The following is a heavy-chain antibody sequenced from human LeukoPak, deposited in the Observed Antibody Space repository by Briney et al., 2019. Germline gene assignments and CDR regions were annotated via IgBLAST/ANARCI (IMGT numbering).Heavy chain of an antibody. CDR1: GYTFTSCD. D-gene: IGHD3-3*01. V-gene: IGHV1-8*01. CDR2: MNPNSGNT. J-gene: IGHJ4*02. CDR3: ARSVLEWLSFDY. Sequence: GASVKVSCKASGYTFTSCDINWVRQATGQGLEWMGWMNPNSGNTGYAQKFQGRVTMTRNTSISTAYMELSSLRSEDTAVYYCARSVLEWLSFDYWGQGTLVTVSS.